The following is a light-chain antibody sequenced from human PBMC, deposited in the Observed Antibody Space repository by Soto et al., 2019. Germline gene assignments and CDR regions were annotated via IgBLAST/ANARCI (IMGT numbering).Light chain of an antibody. CDR3: SSYISGSIPFV. CDR1: SSDVGGYNF. CDR2: DVS. J-gene: IGLJ1*01. V-gene: IGLV2-14*01. Sequence: QSVLTQPASVSGSPGQSITISCTGTSSDVGGYNFVSWYQLHPGKAPKLMIFDVSNRPSGVSDRFSGSKSGHTASLTISGLQAEDEADYYCSSYISGSIPFVFGTGTKVTVL.